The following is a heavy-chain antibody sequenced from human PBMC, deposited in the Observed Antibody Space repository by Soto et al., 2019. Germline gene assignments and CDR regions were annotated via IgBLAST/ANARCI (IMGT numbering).Heavy chain of an antibody. CDR3: VGVEAVWYFER. J-gene: IGHJ2*01. CDR1: GFTFSRHW. V-gene: IGHV3-7*01. CDR2: IKQDGSER. Sequence: EVQLVESGGGLVQPGGSLRLSCAASGFTFSRHWMTWVRQAPGKGLEWVVNIKQDGSERYFVDSVKGRFTISRDNDKNKIYPQMNSLKAEDPAVYYCVGVEAVWYFERWGRGTLDAVS.